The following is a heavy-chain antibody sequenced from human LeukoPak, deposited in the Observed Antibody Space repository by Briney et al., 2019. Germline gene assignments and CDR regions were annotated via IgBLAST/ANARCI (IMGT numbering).Heavy chain of an antibody. V-gene: IGHV3-48*04. J-gene: IGHJ4*02. CDR2: ISSSSSTI. D-gene: IGHD4-17*01. CDR1: GFTFSSYS. CDR3: ARDSYGDLDY. Sequence: GGSLRLSCTASGFTFSSYSMNWVRQAPGKGLEWVSYISSSSSTIYYADSLKGRFTISRDNAKNSLYLQMNSLRAEDTAVYYCARDSYGDLDYWGQGTLVTVSS.